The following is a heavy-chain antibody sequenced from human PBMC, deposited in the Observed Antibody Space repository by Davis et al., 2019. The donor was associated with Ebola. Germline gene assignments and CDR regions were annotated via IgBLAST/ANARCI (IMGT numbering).Heavy chain of an antibody. V-gene: IGHV4-59*05. J-gene: IGHJ6*04. D-gene: IGHD6-19*01. Sequence: GSLRLSCAASGFTFSNYGMHWVRQAPGKGLEWIGSIYYSGSTYYNPSLKSRVTISVDTSKNQFSLKLSSVTAADTAVYYCGLASWYYYGMDVWGKGTTVTVSS. CDR1: GFTFSNYG. CDR2: IYYSGST. CDR3: GLASWYYYGMDV.